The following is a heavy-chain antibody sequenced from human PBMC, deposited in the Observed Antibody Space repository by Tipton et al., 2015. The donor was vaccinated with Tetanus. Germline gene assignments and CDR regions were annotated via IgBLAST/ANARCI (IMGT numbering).Heavy chain of an antibody. V-gene: IGHV4-30-2*02. D-gene: IGHD3-16*01. CDR1: GALLTTGGYS. J-gene: IGHJ1*01. Sequence: TLSLTCNVTGALLTTGGYSWGWIRQPPGQGLEWMGYIYQTGSTYFNPSLRSRLTMSFKMSKNQFSLKMTSVTAADTAVYYCAGVTAQRTELCFEHWGQGTQVTVSS. CDR2: IYQTGST. CDR3: AGVTAQRTELCFEH.